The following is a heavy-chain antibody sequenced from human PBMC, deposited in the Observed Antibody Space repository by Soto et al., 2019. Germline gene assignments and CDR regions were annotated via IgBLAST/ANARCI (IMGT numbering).Heavy chain of an antibody. CDR1: GYTFSAYY. V-gene: IGHV1-2*02. J-gene: IGHJ4*01. CDR2: INPKSGGT. D-gene: IGHD3-22*01. Sequence: QVHLVQSGAEVKKPGASVKVSCKTSGYTFSAYYMHWVRQAPGQGLEGMGRINPKSGGTLYAQKFQGRVTMTRATSISTVYMELSRMRSDDTAVYYCARGGTFASDNSGYSVYWGHGTLVTVSS. CDR3: ARGGTFASDNSGYSVY.